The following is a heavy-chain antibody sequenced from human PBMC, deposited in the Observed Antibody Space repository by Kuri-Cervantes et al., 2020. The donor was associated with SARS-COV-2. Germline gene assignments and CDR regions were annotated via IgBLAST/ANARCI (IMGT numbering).Heavy chain of an antibody. J-gene: IGHJ6*02. CDR3: ARLVRGIQLWSIGNYYYYGMDV. CDR2: INHSGST. D-gene: IGHD5-18*01. CDR1: GGSFSGYY. V-gene: IGHV4-34*01. Sequence: SETLSLTCAVYGGSFSGYYWSWIRQPPGKGLEWIGEINHSGSTNYNPSLKSRVTISVDTSKNQFSLKLSSVTAADTAVYYCARLVRGIQLWSIGNYYYYGMDVWGQGTTVTVSS.